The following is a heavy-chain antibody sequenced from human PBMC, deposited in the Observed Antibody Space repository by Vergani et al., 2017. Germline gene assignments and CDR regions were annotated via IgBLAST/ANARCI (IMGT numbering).Heavy chain of an antibody. D-gene: IGHD2-2*01. CDR1: GYSISSGYY. V-gene: IGHV4-38-2*02. Sequence: QVQLQESGPGLVKPSETLSLTCTVSGYSISSGYYWGWIRQPPGKGLEWIGSIYYSGSTYYNPSLKSRVTISVDTSKNQFSLKLSSVTAADTAVYYCARVVEEYYFDYWGQGTLVTVSS. CDR3: ARVVEEYYFDY. J-gene: IGHJ4*02. CDR2: IYYSGST.